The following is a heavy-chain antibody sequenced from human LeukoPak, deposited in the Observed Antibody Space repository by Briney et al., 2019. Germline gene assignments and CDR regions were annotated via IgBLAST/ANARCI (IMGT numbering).Heavy chain of an antibody. Sequence: GGSLRLSCTTYGFSFSFYSMNWVRQAPGKGLEWVSFISTGSSTIYYADSVKGRFTISRDNSKNSLYLQMNSLRDEDTGVYYCARVAPDYYDPGDYWGQGTLVTVSS. V-gene: IGHV3-48*02. CDR3: ARVAPDYYDPGDY. CDR2: ISTGSSTI. J-gene: IGHJ4*02. D-gene: IGHD3-22*01. CDR1: GFSFSFYS.